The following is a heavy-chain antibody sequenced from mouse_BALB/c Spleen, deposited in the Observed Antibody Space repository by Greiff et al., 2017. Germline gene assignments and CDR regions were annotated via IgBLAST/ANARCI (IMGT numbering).Heavy chain of an antibody. V-gene: IGHV14-4*02. D-gene: IGHD4-1*01. J-gene: IGHJ2*01. Sequence: VQLQQPGAELVKPGASVKLSCKASGYTFTSYWMHWVKQRPEQGLEWIGWIDPENGDTEYAPKFQGKATMTADTSSNTAYLQLSSLTSEDTAVYYCNAWEGYWGQGTTLTVSS. CDR2: IDPENGDT. CDR3: NAWEGY. CDR1: GYTFTSYW.